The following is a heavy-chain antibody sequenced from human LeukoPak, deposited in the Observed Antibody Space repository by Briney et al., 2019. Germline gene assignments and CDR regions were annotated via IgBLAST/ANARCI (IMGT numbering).Heavy chain of an antibody. D-gene: IGHD3-9*01. CDR1: GDSMRPSTYF. V-gene: IGHV4-39*01. Sequence: SETLSLTCTVSGDSMRPSTYFWAWIRQPPGQGLEWIGNIYDAGSIYYNPFLKSRVTISIDTSENQISLNVASVTAADTAKYYCARLGTTRNTLIVQFWGQGTMVTVSS. CDR3: ARLGTTRNTLIVQF. CDR2: IYDAGSI. J-gene: IGHJ3*01.